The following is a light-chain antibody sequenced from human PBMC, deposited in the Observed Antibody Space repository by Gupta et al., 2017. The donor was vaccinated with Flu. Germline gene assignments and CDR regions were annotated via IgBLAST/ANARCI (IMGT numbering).Light chain of an antibody. V-gene: IGKV3-15*01. CDR1: QSVSNN. CDR3: QQYNRWPPAT. Sequence: ERVTLSCKASQSVSNNVAWYQQKPGQAPRLLIYDASTRATGLPARFSGSGSGTEFTLTISSLQSEDSALYYCQQYNRWPPATFGQGTKVEIK. J-gene: IGKJ1*01. CDR2: DAS.